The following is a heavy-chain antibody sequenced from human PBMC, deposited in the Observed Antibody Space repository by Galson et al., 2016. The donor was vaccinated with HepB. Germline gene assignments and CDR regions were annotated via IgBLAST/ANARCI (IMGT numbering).Heavy chain of an antibody. V-gene: IGHV3-33*06. D-gene: IGHD3-10*01. CDR3: AKERGFYASRSFASYDF. J-gene: IGHJ4*02. CDR1: GFNFRACG. CDR2: IWYDGNKT. Sequence: SLRLSCAASGFNFRACGMHWLRQAPGRGLEWVALIWYDGNKTYYADSVKGRFTISRDNSKNILYLQKNSLRAEDTAIYYCAKERGFYASRSFASYDFWGQGTLVTVSS.